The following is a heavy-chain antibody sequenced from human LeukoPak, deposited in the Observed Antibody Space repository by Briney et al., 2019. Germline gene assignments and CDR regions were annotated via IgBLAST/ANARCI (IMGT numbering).Heavy chain of an antibody. V-gene: IGHV1-18*01. Sequence: ASVKVSCKASGYTFTSYGISWVRQAPGQGLEWMGWISAYNGNTNYAQKLQGRVTMTTDTSTSTAYMELRSLRSDEQAVYYCSKNRSSSWPDYWGQGTLVTGSS. CDR3: SKNRSSSWPDY. J-gene: IGHJ4*02. D-gene: IGHD6-13*01. CDR2: ISAYNGNT. CDR1: GYTFTSYG.